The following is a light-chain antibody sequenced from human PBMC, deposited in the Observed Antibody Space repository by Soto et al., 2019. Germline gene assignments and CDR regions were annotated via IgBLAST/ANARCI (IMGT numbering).Light chain of an antibody. V-gene: IGKV1-9*01. J-gene: IGKJ5*01. CDR3: QQLNFFPIT. CDR2: AAS. Sequence: DIQLTQSPSFLSASAGDRVTITCRASQGISSFLAWYQQKPGRAPTLLIYAASTLQSGVPSRFSGSGSGTEFTLTITSLQPEDFATYYCQQLNFFPITFGQGTRLEI. CDR1: QGISSF.